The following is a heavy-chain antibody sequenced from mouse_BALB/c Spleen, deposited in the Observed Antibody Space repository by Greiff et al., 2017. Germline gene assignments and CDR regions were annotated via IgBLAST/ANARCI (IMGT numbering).Heavy chain of an antibody. Sequence: EVQLQQSGAELVKPGASVKLSCTASGFNIKDTYMHWVKQRPEQGLEWIGRIDPANGNTKYDPKFQGKATITADTSSNTAYLQLSSLTSEDTAVYYCAPMITTGAMDYWGQGTSVTVSS. CDR1: GFNIKDTY. CDR3: APMITTGAMDY. V-gene: IGHV14-3*02. CDR2: IDPANGNT. D-gene: IGHD2-4*01. J-gene: IGHJ4*01.